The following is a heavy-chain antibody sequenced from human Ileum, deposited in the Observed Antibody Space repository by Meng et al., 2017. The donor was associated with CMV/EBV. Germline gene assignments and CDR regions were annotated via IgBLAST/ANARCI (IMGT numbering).Heavy chain of an antibody. CDR1: GFAFSTYA. D-gene: IGHD2-2*01. J-gene: IGHJ5*02. CDR2: ISYNTGDT. V-gene: IGHV3-23*01. CDR3: SRYCSGPGCILRSFDP. Sequence: GESLKISCAASGFAFSTYAMNWVRQAPGKGLEWVATISYNTGDTYHSDSVKGRFTISRDNSKNTLYLQMNSLRVEDTALYYCSRYCSGPGCILRSFDPWGQGTLVTVSS.